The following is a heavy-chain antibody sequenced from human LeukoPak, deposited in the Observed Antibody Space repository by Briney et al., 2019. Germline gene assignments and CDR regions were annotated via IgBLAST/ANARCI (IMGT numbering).Heavy chain of an antibody. V-gene: IGHV3-23*01. CDR2: ISGSGGST. CDR3: AKVEPYDFWSGPNWFDP. D-gene: IGHD3-3*01. J-gene: IGHJ5*02. CDR1: GFTPSSYA. Sequence: GGSLRLSSAPSGFTPSSYAMSCVSATPQGRHGRVSAISGSGGSTYYADSMKGRFTISRDKSKNTLYLQMNSLKAEDTAVYYCAKVEPYDFWSGPNWFDPWGQGDLVTVSS.